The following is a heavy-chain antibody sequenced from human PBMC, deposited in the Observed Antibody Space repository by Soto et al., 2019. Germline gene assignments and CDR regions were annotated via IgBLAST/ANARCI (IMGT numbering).Heavy chain of an antibody. Sequence: EVQLLESGGGLVQPGGSLRLSCAASGFTFSNHAMTWVRQAPGKGLEWVSALSGTGGNTYYANSVKGRFTISRDNSKNTLFPHMSGLRAEDTAVYYCARDSSWVAAGGNWDYWGQGTLVTVSS. CDR1: GFTFSNHA. J-gene: IGHJ4*02. CDR3: ARDSSWVAAGGNWDY. D-gene: IGHD6-13*01. V-gene: IGHV3-23*01. CDR2: LSGTGGNT.